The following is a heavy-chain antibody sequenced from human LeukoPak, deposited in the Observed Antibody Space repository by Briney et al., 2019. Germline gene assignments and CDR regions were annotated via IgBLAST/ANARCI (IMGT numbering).Heavy chain of an antibody. CDR1: GGSISSGGYY. Sequence: SETLSLTCTVSGGSISSGGYYWSWIRQPPGKGLEWIGYIYHSGSTCYNPSLKSRVTISVDRSRNQFSLKLSSVTAADTAVYYCARVTTYYDFWSGYRTGYMDVWGKGTTVTVSS. D-gene: IGHD3-3*01. CDR3: ARVTTYYDFWSGYRTGYMDV. V-gene: IGHV4-30-2*01. CDR2: IYHSGST. J-gene: IGHJ6*03.